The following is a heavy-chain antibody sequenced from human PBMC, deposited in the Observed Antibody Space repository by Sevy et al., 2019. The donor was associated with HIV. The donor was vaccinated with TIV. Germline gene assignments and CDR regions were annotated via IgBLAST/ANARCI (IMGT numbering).Heavy chain of an antibody. CDR1: GSSVSSSSYY. J-gene: IGHJ4*02. CDR3: ARARGSNSPDY. CDR2: IFFTGST. D-gene: IGHD4-4*01. V-gene: IGHV4-61*01. Sequence: SGTLSLTCTVSGSSVSSSSYYWTWIRPPPGKRLEWIGYIFFTGSTSYHPSLRGGVTISQDTSKNQFSLNLTSVTAADTAIYYCARARGSNSPDYWGQGTLVTVSS.